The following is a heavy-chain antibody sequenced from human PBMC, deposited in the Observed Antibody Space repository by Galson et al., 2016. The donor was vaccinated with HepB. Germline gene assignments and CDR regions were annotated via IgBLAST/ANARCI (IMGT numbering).Heavy chain of an antibody. J-gene: IGHJ5*02. CDR3: ASARKVFGPFDP. Sequence: SLRLSCAGSGFTFSSFGLHWVRQAPGKGLEWVSLIYSGGNTYHADSVKGRFTISRDNSKNTVYLQMNSLKDEDTAVYYCASARKVFGPFDPWGQGTLVTVSS. CDR2: IYSGGNT. CDR1: GFTFSSFG. D-gene: IGHD3-3*01. V-gene: IGHV3-NL1*01.